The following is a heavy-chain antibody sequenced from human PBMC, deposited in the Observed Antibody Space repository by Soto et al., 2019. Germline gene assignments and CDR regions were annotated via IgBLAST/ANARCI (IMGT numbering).Heavy chain of an antibody. V-gene: IGHV1-58*01. Sequence: SVKVSCKGSVFIFSMSAVQWVRQARGQRLEWMGWIVVGSGNTKYAQNFQERVTITRDMSTSTVYMDLTTLRPEDTAVYYCAAGAGAFDIWGQGTMVTVSS. CDR2: IVVGSGNT. J-gene: IGHJ3*02. D-gene: IGHD6-19*01. CDR1: VFIFSMSA. CDR3: AAGAGAFDI.